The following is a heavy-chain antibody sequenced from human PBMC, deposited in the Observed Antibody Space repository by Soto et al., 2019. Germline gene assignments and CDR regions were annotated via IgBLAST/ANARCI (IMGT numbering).Heavy chain of an antibody. V-gene: IGHV3-74*01. CDR2: ITSDGKSK. CDR3: ARESGDWPLNWLDP. Sequence: VHLVESGGGLVQPGGSLRLSCAASGFNFSNHWMHWVRQRPGEGLVWVSRITSDGKSKAYAESVKGRFAISRDNAKNTLYLQMNGLTAEDTAVYYCARESGDWPLNWLDPWGQGTLVTVSS. CDR1: GFNFSNHW. J-gene: IGHJ5*02. D-gene: IGHD2-21*02.